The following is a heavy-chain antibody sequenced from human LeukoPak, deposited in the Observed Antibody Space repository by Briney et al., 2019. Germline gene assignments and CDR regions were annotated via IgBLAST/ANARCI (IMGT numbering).Heavy chain of an antibody. CDR2: ISSDGSNK. J-gene: IGHJ3*02. D-gene: IGHD3-10*01. V-gene: IGHV3-30*18. CDR1: GFTFSTYD. CDR3: AKDKIHLYGSGSYSAAFDI. Sequence: PVGSLRLSCAASGFTFSTYDMHWVRQAPGKGLEWVAVISSDGSNKYYADSVKGRFTISRDNSKNTLYLQMDSLRAEDTAVHYCAKDKIHLYGSGSYSAAFDIWGQGTMVTVSS.